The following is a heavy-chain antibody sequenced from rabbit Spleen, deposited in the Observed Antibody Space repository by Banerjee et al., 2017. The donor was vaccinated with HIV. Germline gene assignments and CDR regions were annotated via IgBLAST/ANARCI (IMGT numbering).Heavy chain of an antibody. CDR1: GFSFSSDYY. D-gene: IGHD4-2*01. J-gene: IGHJ4*01. CDR2: IDVSKSGNT. Sequence: QSLEESGGDLVKPGASLTLTCTASGFSFSSDYYMCWVRQAPGKGLEWIACIDVSKSGNTYYVSWAKGRFTISKTSSTTVTLQMTSLTAADTATYFCARDAAGREDFNLWGQGTLVTVS. V-gene: IGHV1S40*01. CDR3: ARDAAGREDFNL.